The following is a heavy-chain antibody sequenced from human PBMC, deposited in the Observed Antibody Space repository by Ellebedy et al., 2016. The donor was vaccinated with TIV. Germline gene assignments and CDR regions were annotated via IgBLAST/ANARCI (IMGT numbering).Heavy chain of an antibody. Sequence: SETLSLXCTVSGGSFSSYYWSWIRQSAGKGLEWIGRIFMSGSTTYNPSLKNRVTMSVDASTTQLSLNLSSVTAADTAMYFCARLRQSRDRSHWYFDLWGRGTLVTVSS. CDR1: GGSFSSYY. D-gene: IGHD1-14*01. CDR3: ARLRQSRDRSHWYFDL. J-gene: IGHJ2*01. CDR2: IFMSGST. V-gene: IGHV4-4*07.